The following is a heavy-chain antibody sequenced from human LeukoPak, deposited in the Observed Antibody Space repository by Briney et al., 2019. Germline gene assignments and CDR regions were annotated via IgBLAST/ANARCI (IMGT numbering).Heavy chain of an antibody. D-gene: IGHD6-19*01. Sequence: ASVKVSCKASGGTFSSYAISWVRQAPGQGLEWMGRIITIFGIANYAQKFQGRVTITADKSTSTAYMELSSLRSEDTAVYYCARVTTTVAGPGWYFDYWGQGTLVTVSS. J-gene: IGHJ4*02. CDR2: IITIFGIA. CDR3: ARVTTTVAGPGWYFDY. V-gene: IGHV1-69*04. CDR1: GGTFSSYA.